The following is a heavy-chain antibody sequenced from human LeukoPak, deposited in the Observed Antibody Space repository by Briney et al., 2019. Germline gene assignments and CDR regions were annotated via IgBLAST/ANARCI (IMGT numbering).Heavy chain of an antibody. CDR2: IWHDGSNK. CDR3: ARASGSYRYYFDY. D-gene: IGHD1-26*01. CDR1: GFTFSSYG. Sequence: GGSLRLSCAASGFTFSSYGMHWVRQAPGKGLEWVAVIWHDGSNKYYADSVKGRSTISRDNSKNTLYLQMNSLRAEDTAVYYCARASGSYRYYFDYWGQGTLVTVSS. J-gene: IGHJ4*02. V-gene: IGHV3-33*01.